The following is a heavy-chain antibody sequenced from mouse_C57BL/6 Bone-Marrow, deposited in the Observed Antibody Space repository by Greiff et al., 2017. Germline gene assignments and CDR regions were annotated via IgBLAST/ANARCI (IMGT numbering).Heavy chain of an antibody. CDR2: IYPRSGNT. CDR1: GYTFTSYG. CDR3: ARGGYYCSSFDF. D-gene: IGHD1-1*01. V-gene: IGHV1-81*01. J-gene: IGHJ2*01. Sequence: QVQLQQSGAELARPGASVKLSCKASGYTFTSYGISWVKQRTGQGLEWIGEIYPRSGNTYYNETFKGKATLTADKSSSTAYMELRSLTSEDSAVYSCARGGYYCSSFDFWGQGTTLTVSS.